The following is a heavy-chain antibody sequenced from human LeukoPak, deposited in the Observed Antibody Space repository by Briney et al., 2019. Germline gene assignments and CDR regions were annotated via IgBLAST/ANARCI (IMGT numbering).Heavy chain of an antibody. CDR2: LDPGQGET. V-gene: IGHV1-24*01. J-gene: IGHJ4*02. Sequence: ASVKVSCKVSGYILSAISMHWVRQSPGKGLEWMGGLDPGQGETVYAQKFQGRVTMTRDTSTSTVYMELSSLRSEDTAVYYCARDRDGYSYGVDYWGQGTLVTVSS. CDR1: GYILSAIS. CDR3: ARDRDGYSYGVDY. D-gene: IGHD5-18*01.